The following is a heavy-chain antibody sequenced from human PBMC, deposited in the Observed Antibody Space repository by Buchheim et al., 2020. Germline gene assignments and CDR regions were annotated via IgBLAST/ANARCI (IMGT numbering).Heavy chain of an antibody. D-gene: IGHD3-10*01. CDR1: GFTFSSYA. Sequence: EVQLLESGGGLVQPGGSLRLSCAASGFTFSSYAMSWVRQAPGKGLEWVSAISGSGGGTYYADSVKGRFTISRDNSKNTLYLQMKSLRAEDTDVYYWAKDLNSGLWFGRGYFDYWGQGTL. CDR3: AKDLNSGLWFGRGYFDY. CDR2: ISGSGGGT. V-gene: IGHV3-23*01. J-gene: IGHJ4*02.